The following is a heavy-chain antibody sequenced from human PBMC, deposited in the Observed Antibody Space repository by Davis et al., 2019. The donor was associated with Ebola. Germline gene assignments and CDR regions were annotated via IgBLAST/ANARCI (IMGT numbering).Heavy chain of an antibody. CDR1: GFTFSASA. Sequence: GGSLRLSCAASGFTFSASALHWVRQASGKGLEWVGRIRSKANSYATAYAASVKGRFTISRDESKNTAYLQMNSLKTEDTAVYYCTRRLKDDSSGYYDYWGQGTLVTVSS. D-gene: IGHD3-22*01. CDR3: TRRLKDDSSGYYDY. V-gene: IGHV3-73*01. J-gene: IGHJ4*02. CDR2: IRSKANSYAT.